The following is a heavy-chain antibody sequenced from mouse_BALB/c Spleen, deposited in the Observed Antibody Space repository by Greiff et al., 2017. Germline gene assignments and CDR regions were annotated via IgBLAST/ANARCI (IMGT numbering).Heavy chain of an antibody. CDR1: GFNIKDTY. CDR2: IDPANGNT. Sequence: DVKLQESGAELVKPGASVKLSCTASGFNIKDTYMHWVKQRPEQGLEWIGRIDPANGNTKYDPKFQGKATITADTSSNTAYLQLSSLTSEDTAVYYCARDGYYLAMDYWGQGTSVTVSS. V-gene: IGHV14-3*02. CDR3: ARDGYYLAMDY. J-gene: IGHJ4*01. D-gene: IGHD2-3*01.